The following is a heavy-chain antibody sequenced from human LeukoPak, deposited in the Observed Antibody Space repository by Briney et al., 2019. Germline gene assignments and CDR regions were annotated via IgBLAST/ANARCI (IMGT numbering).Heavy chain of an antibody. Sequence: SQTLSLTCAISGDSVSSNSAAWNWIRQSPSRGLEWLGRTYYRSKWYNDYAVFGKSRITINPDTSKNQFSLQLNSVTPEDTAVYYCARTKIIAAAGTGPYYFDYWGQGTLVTVSS. D-gene: IGHD6-13*01. CDR3: ARTKIIAAAGTGPYYFDY. J-gene: IGHJ4*02. CDR1: GDSVSSNSAA. CDR2: TYYRSKWYN. V-gene: IGHV6-1*01.